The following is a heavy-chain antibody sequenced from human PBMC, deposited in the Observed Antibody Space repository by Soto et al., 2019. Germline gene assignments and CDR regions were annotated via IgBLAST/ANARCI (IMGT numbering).Heavy chain of an antibody. CDR3: ARGAGYTNWYYYYYYMDV. CDR1: GGSFSVYY. J-gene: IGHJ6*03. D-gene: IGHD6-25*01. Sequence: PSDTLSLTCAVYGGSFSVYYWSWIRQPPGKGLEWIGEINHSGSTNYNPSLKSRVTISVDTSKNQFSLKLSSVTAADTAVYYCARGAGYTNWYYYYYYMDVWGKGTTVTVSS. CDR2: INHSGST. V-gene: IGHV4-34*01.